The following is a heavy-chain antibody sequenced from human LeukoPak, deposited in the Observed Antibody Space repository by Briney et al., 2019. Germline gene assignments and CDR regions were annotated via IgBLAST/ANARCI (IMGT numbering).Heavy chain of an antibody. J-gene: IGHJ6*02. CDR2: ISGGGGNK. CDR1: GFTFSSFA. Sequence: SGGSLSFSCVGSGFTFSSFAMSWVGQAPGKGLKWVSGISGGGGNKYYEDSIKGRFTISRDNSKNPLSMQMTRLRGEDTAVYYCAKRYDFWSGSFTYYNMEVWGHGDTVTVSS. CDR3: AKRYDFWSGSFTYYNMEV. V-gene: IGHV3-23*01. D-gene: IGHD3-3*01.